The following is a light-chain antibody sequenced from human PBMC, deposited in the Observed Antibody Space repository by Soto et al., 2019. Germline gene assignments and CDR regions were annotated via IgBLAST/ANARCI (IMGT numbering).Light chain of an antibody. Sequence: DIQMTQSPSTLAAFLGDRVTITCRANQSVRDSMAWYQQRPGKAPKLLIYRASSLESGVPSRFSGSGSGTEFILTISSLQPEDSATYSCQKPRSYPLTFGGRTKV. J-gene: IGKJ4*01. V-gene: IGKV1-5*03. CDR2: RAS. CDR3: QKPRSYPLT. CDR1: QSVRDS.